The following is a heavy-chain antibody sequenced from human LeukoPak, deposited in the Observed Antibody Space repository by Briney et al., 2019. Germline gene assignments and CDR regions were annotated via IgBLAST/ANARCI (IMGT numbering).Heavy chain of an antibody. V-gene: IGHV1-69*05. Sequence: ASVKVSCKASGGTFSSYAISWVRQAPGQGLEWMGGIIPIFGTANYAQKFQGRVTITTDESTSTAYVELSSLRSEDTAVYYCARAREMATITAWFDPWGQGTLVTVSS. CDR2: IIPIFGTA. CDR3: ARAREMATITAWFDP. D-gene: IGHD5-24*01. J-gene: IGHJ5*02. CDR1: GGTFSSYA.